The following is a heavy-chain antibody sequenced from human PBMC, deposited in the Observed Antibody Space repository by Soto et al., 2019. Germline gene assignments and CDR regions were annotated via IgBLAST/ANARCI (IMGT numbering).Heavy chain of an antibody. CDR2: IYWDDDK. D-gene: IGHD3-10*01. CDR3: ARGGWTTYYSPFFDY. J-gene: IGHJ4*02. V-gene: IGHV2-5*02. Sequence: QITLKESGPPLVRPTQTLTLTCTFSGFSLNSSGVGVCWIRQPPGKALEWLALIYWDDDKRYSPSLKSRLTITKDASKNQVVLTLTKLDTVDTATYYCARGGWTTYYSPFFDYWGQGTLVTVSS. CDR1: GFSLNSSGVG.